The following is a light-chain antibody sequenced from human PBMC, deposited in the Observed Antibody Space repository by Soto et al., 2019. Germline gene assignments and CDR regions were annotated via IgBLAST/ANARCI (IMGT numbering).Light chain of an antibody. Sequence: QSALTQPASVSGSPGQSIIISCTGTSSDVGSYNLVSWYQQHPGKAPKIMIYEGSKRPSGVSNRFSGSKSGNTASLTISGLQAEDEADYYCCSYAGSSTFVVFGGGTKLTV. CDR3: CSYAGSSTFVV. V-gene: IGLV2-23*03. CDR1: SSDVGSYNL. CDR2: EGS. J-gene: IGLJ2*01.